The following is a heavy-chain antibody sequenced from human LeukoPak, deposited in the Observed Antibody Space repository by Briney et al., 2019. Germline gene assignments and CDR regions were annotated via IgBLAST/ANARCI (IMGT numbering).Heavy chain of an antibody. CDR3: ATDFYDST. D-gene: IGHD3-22*01. CDR2: IRSNSDGGTI. J-gene: IGHJ5*02. Sequence: GGSLRLSCATSGFTFSNAWMNWVRQAPGKGLEWVGRIRSNSDGGTIDYAAPVKGRFTLSRDDSKTTLYLQMDSLQTEDTAVYYCATDFYDSTWGQGTLVTVSS. CDR1: GFTFSNAW. V-gene: IGHV3-15*07.